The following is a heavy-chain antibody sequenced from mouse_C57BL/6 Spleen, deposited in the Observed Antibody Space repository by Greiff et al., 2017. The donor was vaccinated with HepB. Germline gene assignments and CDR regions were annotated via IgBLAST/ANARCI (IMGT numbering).Heavy chain of an antibody. V-gene: IGHV3-6*01. J-gene: IGHJ4*01. Sequence: EVKLVESGPGLVKPSQSLSLTCSVTGYSITSGYYWNWIRQFPGNKLEWMGYISYDGSNNYNPSLKNRISITRDTSKNQFFLKLNSVTTEDTATYYCAREGYYGDAMDYWGQGTSVTVSS. CDR1: GYSITSGYY. D-gene: IGHD2-13*01. CDR2: ISYDGSN. CDR3: AREGYYGDAMDY.